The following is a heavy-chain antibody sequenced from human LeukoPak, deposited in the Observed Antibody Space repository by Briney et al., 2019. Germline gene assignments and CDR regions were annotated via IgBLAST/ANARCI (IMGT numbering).Heavy chain of an antibody. V-gene: IGHV5-51*01. Sequence: GESLKISCKGSGYSFTSYWIGWVRQMPGKGLEWMGIIYPGDSDTRYSPSFQGQVTISADKSISTAYLQWSSLKASDTAMYYCARRVYGGNSYAVGARPQVWFDPWGQGTLVTVSS. CDR1: GYSFTSYW. J-gene: IGHJ5*02. D-gene: IGHD4-23*01. CDR3: ARRVYGGNSYAVGARPQVWFDP. CDR2: IYPGDSDT.